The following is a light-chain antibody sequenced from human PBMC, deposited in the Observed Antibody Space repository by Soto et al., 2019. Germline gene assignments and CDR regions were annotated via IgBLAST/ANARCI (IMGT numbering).Light chain of an antibody. CDR1: QSLLHSNGYNY. J-gene: IGKJ3*01. V-gene: IGKV2-28*01. Sequence: DIVMTQSPLSLPVTPGEPASISCRSSQSLLHSNGYNYLDWYLQKPGQSPQLLIYLGSNRASGVPDRFSGSGSGTDFTLKIGRVEAEDVGVYYCMQALQTPVTFGPGTKVDIK. CDR3: MQALQTPVT. CDR2: LGS.